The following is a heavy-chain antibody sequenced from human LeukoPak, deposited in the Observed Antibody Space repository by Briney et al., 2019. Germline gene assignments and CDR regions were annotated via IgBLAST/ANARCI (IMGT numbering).Heavy chain of an antibody. CDR3: ARDPVGAPYYDY. V-gene: IGHV3-7*01. CDR2: IKQDGSVE. CDR1: GFTFSNYW. D-gene: IGHD1-26*01. Sequence: GGSLRLSCAASGFTFSNYWMNWVRQAPGKGLEWVANIKQDGSVENYVDSVKGRFTISRDNAKNSLYLQMNSLRAEDTAVYYCARDPVGAPYYDYWGQGTLVTVSS. J-gene: IGHJ4*02.